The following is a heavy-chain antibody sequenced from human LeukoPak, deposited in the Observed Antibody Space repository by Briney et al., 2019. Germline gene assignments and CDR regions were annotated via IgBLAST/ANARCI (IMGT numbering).Heavy chain of an antibody. Sequence: GASVKVSCKASGYTFTSYYMHWVRQAPGQGLEWMGWINPNTSVTKYAQRFQGRLTMTRDTSISTAYMELSSLTSDDTAVFYCARDKGFGNYWYFDLWGRGTLVTVSS. CDR2: INPNTSVT. J-gene: IGHJ2*01. V-gene: IGHV1-2*02. CDR3: ARDKGFGNYWYFDL. D-gene: IGHD3-16*01. CDR1: GYTFTSYY.